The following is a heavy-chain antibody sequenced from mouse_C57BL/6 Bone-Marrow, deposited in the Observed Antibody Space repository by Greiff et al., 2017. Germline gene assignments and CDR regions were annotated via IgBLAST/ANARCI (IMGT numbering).Heavy chain of an antibody. CDR1: GYSITSGYY. J-gene: IGHJ2*01. CDR2: ISYDGSN. CDR3: AREGGDY. Sequence: EVHLVESGPGLVKPSQSLSLTCSVTGYSITSGYYWNWIRQFPGNKLEWMGYISYDGSNNYNPSLKNRISITRDTSKNQFFLKLNSATTEDTATYYCAREGGDYWGQGTTLTVSS. V-gene: IGHV3-6*01.